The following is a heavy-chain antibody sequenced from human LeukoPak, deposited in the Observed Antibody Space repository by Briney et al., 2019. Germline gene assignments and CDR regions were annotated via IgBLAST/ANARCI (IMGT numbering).Heavy chain of an antibody. CDR1: GFTFSSYA. CDR2: ISGGGGSGGST. CDR3: ARVVTPRYCSTPSCYWKGWFDP. D-gene: IGHD2-2*01. V-gene: IGHV3-23*01. Sequence: GGSLRLSCAASGFTFSSYAMSWVRQAPGKGLEWVSAISGGGGSGGSTYYADSVKGRFTISRDNSKNTLYLQMNSLRTEDTAVYYCARVVTPRYCSTPSCYWKGWFDPWGQGTLVTVSS. J-gene: IGHJ5*02.